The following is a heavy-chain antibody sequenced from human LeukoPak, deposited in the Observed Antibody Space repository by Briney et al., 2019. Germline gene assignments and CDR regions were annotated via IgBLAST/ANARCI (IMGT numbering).Heavy chain of an antibody. D-gene: IGHD2-21*02. CDR3: ARGVVVTATIDY. CDR2: ISYDGSNK. J-gene: IGHJ4*02. V-gene: IGHV3-30-3*01. CDR1: GFTFSSYA. Sequence: QAGGSLRLSCAASGFTFSSYAMHWVRQAPGKGLEWVAVISYDGSNKYYADSVKGRFTISRDNSKNTLYLQMNSLRAEDTAVYYCARGVVVTATIDYWGQGTLVTVSS.